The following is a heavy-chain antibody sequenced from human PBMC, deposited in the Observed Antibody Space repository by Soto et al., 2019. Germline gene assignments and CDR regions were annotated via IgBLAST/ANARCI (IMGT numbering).Heavy chain of an antibody. CDR1: GFTFSSYW. Sequence: HPGGSLRLSCAASGFTFSSYWMSWVRQAPGKGLEWVANIKQDGSEKYYVDSVKGRFTISRDNAKNSLYLQMNSLRAEDTAVYYCARTYSSGWLKPLSYYYFDYWGQGTLVTVSS. CDR3: ARTYSSGWLKPLSYYYFDY. J-gene: IGHJ4*02. V-gene: IGHV3-7*05. CDR2: IKQDGSEK. D-gene: IGHD6-19*01.